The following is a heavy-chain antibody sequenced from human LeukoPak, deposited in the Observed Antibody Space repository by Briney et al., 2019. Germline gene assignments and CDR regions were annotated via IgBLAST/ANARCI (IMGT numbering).Heavy chain of an antibody. CDR3: ARDLGDGGYNTFDY. Sequence: ASVKVSCKASGYTFTGYYMHWVQQAPGQGLEWMGWINPNSGGTNYAQKFQGRVTMTRDTSISTAYMELSRLRSDDTAVYYCARDLGDGGYNTFDYWGQGTLVTVSS. CDR1: GYTFTGYY. J-gene: IGHJ4*02. V-gene: IGHV1-2*02. CDR2: INPNSGGT. D-gene: IGHD5-24*01.